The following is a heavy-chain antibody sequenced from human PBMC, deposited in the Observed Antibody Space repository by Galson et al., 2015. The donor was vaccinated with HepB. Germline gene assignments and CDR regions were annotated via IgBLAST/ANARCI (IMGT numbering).Heavy chain of an antibody. Sequence: SLRLSCAASGFTFSSYNMHWVRQAPGKGLEWVAIVWYNATYKYYAASVKGRFTISRDNSKNTLYLHVNNLRAEDTAVYYCASPFCTGGSCYPLWYWGQGTLVTVSS. CDR1: GFTFSSYN. CDR3: ASPFCTGGSCYPLWY. J-gene: IGHJ4*02. D-gene: IGHD2-15*01. CDR2: VWYNATYK. V-gene: IGHV3-33*01.